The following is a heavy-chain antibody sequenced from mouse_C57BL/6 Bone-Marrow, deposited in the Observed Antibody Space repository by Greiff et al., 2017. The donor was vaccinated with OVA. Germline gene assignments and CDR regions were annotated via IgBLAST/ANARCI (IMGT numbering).Heavy chain of an antibody. Sequence: QVQLQQSGPGLVQPSQSLSITCTVSGFSLTSYGVHWVRQSPGKGLEWLGVIWRGGSTDYNAAFMSRLSITKDNSKSQVFFKMNSLQADDTAIYYCAKNGMVTTLYYAMDYWGQGTSVTVSS. CDR3: AKNGMVTTLYYAMDY. D-gene: IGHD2-2*01. V-gene: IGHV2-5*01. J-gene: IGHJ4*01. CDR2: IWRGGST. CDR1: GFSLTSYG.